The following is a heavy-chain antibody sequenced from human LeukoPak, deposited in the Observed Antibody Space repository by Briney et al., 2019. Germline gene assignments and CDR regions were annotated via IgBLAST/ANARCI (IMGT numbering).Heavy chain of an antibody. CDR2: IIPIFGTA. CDR1: GGTFSSYA. CDR3: ARVLYRSGWYFDY. Sequence: GASVKVSCKASGGTFSSYAISWVRQAPGQGLECMGGIIPIFGTANYAQKFQGRVTITTDESTSTAYMELSSVRYEDTAVYYCARVLYRSGWYFDYWGQGTLVTVSS. D-gene: IGHD6-19*01. J-gene: IGHJ4*02. V-gene: IGHV1-69*05.